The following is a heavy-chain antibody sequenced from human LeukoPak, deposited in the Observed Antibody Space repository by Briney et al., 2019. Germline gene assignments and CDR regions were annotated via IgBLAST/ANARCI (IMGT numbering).Heavy chain of an antibody. J-gene: IGHJ4*02. Sequence: ASVKVSCKASGYTFTGHYMHWVRQAPGQGLEWMGWINPDSGGTKYAQKFQGRVTMTRDTSISTAYMELSRLRSDDTAVYYCARGGSGYYETKKDYWGQGTLVTVSS. CDR2: INPDSGGT. CDR3: ARGGSGYYETKKDY. V-gene: IGHV1-2*02. D-gene: IGHD3-22*01. CDR1: GYTFTGHY.